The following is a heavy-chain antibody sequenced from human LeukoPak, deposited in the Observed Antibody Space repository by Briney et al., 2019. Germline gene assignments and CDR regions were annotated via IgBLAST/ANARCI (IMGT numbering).Heavy chain of an antibody. V-gene: IGHV3-53*01. D-gene: IGHD3-22*01. J-gene: IGHJ4*02. CDR2: IYSGGST. Sequence: PGRSLRLSCAASGFTVSSNYMSWVRQAPGKGLEWVSVIYSGGSTYYADSVKGRFTISRDNSKNTLYLQMNSLRAEDTAVYYCARALYYYDSSGYFLDYWGQGTLVTVSS. CDR1: GFTVSSNY. CDR3: ARALYYYDSSGYFLDY.